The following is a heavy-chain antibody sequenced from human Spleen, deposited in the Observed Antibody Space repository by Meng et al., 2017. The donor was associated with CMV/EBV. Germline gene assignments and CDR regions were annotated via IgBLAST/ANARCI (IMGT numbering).Heavy chain of an antibody. CDR1: GFTFSSHWM. J-gene: IGHJ5*01. V-gene: IGHV4-38-2*01. CDR3: ARVLSRGLVKDVLNDS. Sequence: ESLKISCAASGFTFSSHWMSWVRQTPGKGLEWIGTIFHSGTTYYNASLKSRVTMSVDPSKNQISLKLTSATAADTAIYYCARVLSRGLVKDVLNDSWGQGTLVTVSS. D-gene: IGHD3-10*01. CDR2: IFHSGTT.